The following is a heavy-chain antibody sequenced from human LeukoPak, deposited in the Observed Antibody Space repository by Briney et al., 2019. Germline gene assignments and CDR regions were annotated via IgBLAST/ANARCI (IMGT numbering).Heavy chain of an antibody. CDR2: IRYDGSNE. CDR3: AKAPSWYSGLHFDY. J-gene: IGHJ4*02. Sequence: GGSLRLSCAASGFTVSSNYMSWVRQAPGKGLEWVAFIRYDGSNEYYADSVKGRFTISRDNSKNTLYLQMNSLRAEDTAVYYCAKAPSWYSGLHFDYWGQGTLVTVSS. V-gene: IGHV3-30*02. CDR1: GFTVSSNY. D-gene: IGHD2-15*01.